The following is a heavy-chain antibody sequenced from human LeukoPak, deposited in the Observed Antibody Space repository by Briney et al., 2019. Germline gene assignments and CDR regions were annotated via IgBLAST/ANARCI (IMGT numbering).Heavy chain of an antibody. V-gene: IGHV3-23*01. D-gene: IGHD6-13*01. J-gene: IGHJ4*02. CDR1: GFTFSNYA. Sequence: PGGSLRLSCAASGFTFSNYAMTWVRQAPGKGLEWVSSIIGSAGSTYYADSVKGRFTISRDNSKNMLFLQMNGLRAEDTAVYYCAKDLLGSSYDYWGQGTLVTVSS. CDR3: AKDLLGSSYDY. CDR2: IIGSAGST.